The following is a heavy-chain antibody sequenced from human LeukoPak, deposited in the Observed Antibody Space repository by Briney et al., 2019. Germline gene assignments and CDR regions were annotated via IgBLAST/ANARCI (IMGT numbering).Heavy chain of an antibody. Sequence: PGRSLRLSCAASGFTFSRYGMHWVRQAPGKGLEWVAVISYDGSNKYYADSVKGRFTISRDNAKNSVYLQMNSLRAQDAAVYYCTRAVAAADFSPGYWGQGTLVTVSS. CDR3: TRAVAAADFSPGY. J-gene: IGHJ4*02. CDR2: ISYDGSNK. CDR1: GFTFSRYG. D-gene: IGHD3/OR15-3a*01. V-gene: IGHV3-30*03.